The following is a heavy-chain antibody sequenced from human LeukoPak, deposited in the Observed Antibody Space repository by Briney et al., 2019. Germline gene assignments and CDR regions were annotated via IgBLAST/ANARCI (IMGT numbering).Heavy chain of an antibody. D-gene: IGHD5-12*01. V-gene: IGHV3-7*01. CDR1: GFTFSSYW. J-gene: IGHJ4*02. CDR3: AKETGYSGYDYGDY. Sequence: EAGGSLRLSCAASGFTFSSYWMSWFRQIPGKGLEWLGNIKTDGSEKYYLDSVRGRFTISRDNAKNSLFLQMNSLRGEDTAVYYCAKETGYSGYDYGDYWGQGTLVTVSS. CDR2: IKTDGSEK.